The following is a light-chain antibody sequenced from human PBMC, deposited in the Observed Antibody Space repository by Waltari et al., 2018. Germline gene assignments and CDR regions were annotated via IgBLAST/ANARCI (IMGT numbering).Light chain of an antibody. CDR3: ATWDDSLGGAI. CDR1: NSNIGSNY. J-gene: IGLJ1*01. Sequence: QSVLIQPPSVSGTPGPRFTISCSGANSNIGSNYVYWFAHLPGEAPKLLVFRNDQRPSGVPGRFSGSKSGTSASLAISGLQSEDEADFYCATWDDSLGGAIFGPGTKVTVL. V-gene: IGLV1-47*01. CDR2: RND.